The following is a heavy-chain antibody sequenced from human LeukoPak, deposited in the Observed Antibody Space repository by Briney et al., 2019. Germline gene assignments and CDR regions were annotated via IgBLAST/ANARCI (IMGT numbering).Heavy chain of an antibody. V-gene: IGHV1-2*04. CDR1: GYTITGYY. CDR2: INPNSGGT. D-gene: IGHD2-15*01. Sequence: GASVKVSCKASGYTITGYYMHWVRQAPGQGLEWMGWINPNSGGTNYAQKFQGWVTMTRDTSISTAYMELSRLRSDDTAVYYCARDPGYCSGGSCYSGAFDIWGQGTMVTVSS. CDR3: ARDPGYCSGGSCYSGAFDI. J-gene: IGHJ3*02.